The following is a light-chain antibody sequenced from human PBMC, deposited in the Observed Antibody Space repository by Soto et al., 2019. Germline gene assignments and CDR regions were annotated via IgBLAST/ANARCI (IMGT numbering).Light chain of an antibody. CDR2: GAS. CDR1: QSISSN. J-gene: IGKJ5*01. V-gene: IGKV3-15*01. Sequence: EIVMTQSPATLSVSPGERATLSCRASQSISSNLAWYQQKPGQAPRLLIYGASTRATAIPARFSGSGSGTEFTLTISSLQSEDFAVYYCQQYNNWPITFGQGTRLEI. CDR3: QQYNNWPIT.